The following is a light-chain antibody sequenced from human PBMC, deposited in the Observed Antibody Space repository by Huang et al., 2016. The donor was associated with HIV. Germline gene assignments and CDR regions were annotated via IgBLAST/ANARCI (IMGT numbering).Light chain of an antibody. J-gene: IGKJ1*01. V-gene: IGKV3-20*01. CDR2: AAS. Sequence: EVVLTQSPRSLSSSQGERVTLYCRASQSVSSYFLAWYQQKPGQAPRLLIHAASSRASGSPGRFSGSGSGTAFTLTIAGLEPEDSALYFCHQYGTPPWTFGQGTRVEIK. CDR3: HQYGTPPWT. CDR1: QSVSSYF.